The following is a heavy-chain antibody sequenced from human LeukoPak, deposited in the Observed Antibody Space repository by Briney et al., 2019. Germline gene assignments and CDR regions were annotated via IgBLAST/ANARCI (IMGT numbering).Heavy chain of an antibody. Sequence: SETLSLTCTVSGGSISSYYWSWFRQSPGRGLEWIGYIYYSGNTNYNPSLESRVTISVDTSKNQFSLNLNSVTAADTAVYYCARGPTMVRGVRTKWFDPWGQGTLVTVSS. J-gene: IGHJ5*02. CDR3: ARGPTMVRGVRTKWFDP. D-gene: IGHD3-10*01. CDR1: GGSISSYY. CDR2: IYYSGNT. V-gene: IGHV4-59*01.